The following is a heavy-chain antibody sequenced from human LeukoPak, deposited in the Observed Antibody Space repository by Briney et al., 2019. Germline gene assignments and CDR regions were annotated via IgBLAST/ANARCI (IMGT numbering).Heavy chain of an antibody. Sequence: SETLSLTCAVSGGSISSGGYSWSWIRQPPGKGLEWIGYIYHSGSTYYNPSLKSRVTISVDRSKNQFSLKLSSVTAADTAVYYCARDGIVGALDYWGQGTLVTVSS. J-gene: IGHJ4*02. D-gene: IGHD1-26*01. V-gene: IGHV4-30-2*01. CDR2: IYHSGST. CDR1: GGSISSGGYS. CDR3: ARDGIVGALDY.